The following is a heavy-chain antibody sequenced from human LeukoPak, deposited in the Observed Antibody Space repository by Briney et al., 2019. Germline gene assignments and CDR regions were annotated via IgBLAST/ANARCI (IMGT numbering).Heavy chain of an antibody. V-gene: IGHV3-23*01. CDR1: GFTFSSYA. CDR3: AKVLSYYDSSAFDY. CDR2: ISGSGGST. J-gene: IGHJ4*02. D-gene: IGHD3-22*01. Sequence: GGSLRLSCEAFGFTFSSYAMSWVRQAPGKGLEWVSSISGSGGSTYYADSVKGRFSISRGNSKNTLYLQMNSLRAEDTAVYSCAKVLSYYDSSAFDYWGQGTLVTVSS.